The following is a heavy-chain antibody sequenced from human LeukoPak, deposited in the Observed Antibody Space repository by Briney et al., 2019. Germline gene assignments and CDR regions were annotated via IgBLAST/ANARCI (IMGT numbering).Heavy chain of an antibody. Sequence: GGSLRLSCAASGFPFSDFYRSWIRQAPGKGLEWVSYICSSGTPIYYADSVKRRFTISRDNAKNSLYLQMNTLRAEDTAVYYCTRDRRGKYYFDYWGLGTLVTVSS. J-gene: IGHJ4*02. CDR2: ICSSGTPI. V-gene: IGHV3-11*01. CDR3: TRDRRGKYYFDY. D-gene: IGHD3-10*01. CDR1: GFPFSDFY.